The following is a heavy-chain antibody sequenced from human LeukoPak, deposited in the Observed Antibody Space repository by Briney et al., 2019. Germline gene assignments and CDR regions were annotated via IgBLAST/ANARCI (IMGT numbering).Heavy chain of an antibody. D-gene: IGHD3-9*01. Sequence: SGTLSLTCAVSGGSISSSNWSSWVRQPPGKGLEWIGEIYHSGSTNYNPSLKSRVTISVDKSKNQFSLKLSSVTAADTAMYYCARVHYDILTGTVNFDYWGQGTLVTVSS. CDR2: IYHSGST. CDR1: GGSISSSNW. V-gene: IGHV4-4*02. CDR3: ARVHYDILTGTVNFDY. J-gene: IGHJ4*02.